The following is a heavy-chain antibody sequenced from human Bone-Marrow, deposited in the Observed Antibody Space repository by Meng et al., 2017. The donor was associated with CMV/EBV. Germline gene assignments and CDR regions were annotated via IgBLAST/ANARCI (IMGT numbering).Heavy chain of an antibody. D-gene: IGHD5-18*01. J-gene: IGHJ3*02. CDR3: ARHIRIQLWFGIGAFDI. CDR1: GGSFSGYY. CDR2: IYYSGST. Sequence: SETLSLTCAVYGGSFSGYYWGWIRQPPGKGLEWIGSIYYSGSTYYNPSLKSRVTISVDTSKNQFSLKLSSVTAADTAVYYCARHIRIQLWFGIGAFDIWGQGTMVT. V-gene: IGHV4-39*01.